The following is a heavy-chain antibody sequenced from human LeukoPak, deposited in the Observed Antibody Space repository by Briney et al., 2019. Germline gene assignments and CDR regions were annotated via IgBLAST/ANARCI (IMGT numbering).Heavy chain of an antibody. D-gene: IGHD3-9*01. CDR2: INGNSGTT. CDR3: ARDFDWGPDY. CDR1: GFTXTDHY. J-gene: IGHJ4*02. V-gene: IGHV1-2*02. Sequence: GASVRVSCKASGFTXTDHYMHWVRQAPGQGLEWMGWINGNSGTTFYAQKFQDRITVTRDTSISTMYMELNRLTSDDTAVYYCARDFDWGPDYWGQGTLVAVSS.